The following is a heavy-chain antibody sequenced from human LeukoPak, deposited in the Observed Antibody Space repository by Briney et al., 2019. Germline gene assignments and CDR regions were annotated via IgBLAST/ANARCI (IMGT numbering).Heavy chain of an antibody. CDR3: ARDHGRGKYRDGYNYNYYYYYGMDV. CDR1: GYTFIGYY. D-gene: IGHD5-24*01. CDR2: INPNSGGT. V-gene: IGHV1-2*02. J-gene: IGHJ6*02. Sequence: GASVKVSCKASGYTFIGYYMHWVRQAPGQGLEWMGWINPNSGGTNYAQKFQGRVTMTRDTSISTAYMELSRLRSDDTAVYYCARDHGRGKYRDGYNYNYYYYYGMDVWGQGTTVTVSS.